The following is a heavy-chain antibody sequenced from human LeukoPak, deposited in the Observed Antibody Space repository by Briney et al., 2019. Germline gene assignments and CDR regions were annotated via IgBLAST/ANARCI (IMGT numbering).Heavy chain of an antibody. J-gene: IGHJ4*02. Sequence: PGGSLRLSCAASGFTFSSYAMSWVRRAPGKGLEWVALISYDGTDKYYADSVKGRFTISRDNSKNTLYLQMNSLRADDTAVYHCARSIGGSYFFCDHWGQGTLVTVSS. CDR1: GFTFSSYA. D-gene: IGHD3-10*01. CDR2: ISYDGTDK. CDR3: ARSIGGSYFFCDH. V-gene: IGHV3-30*14.